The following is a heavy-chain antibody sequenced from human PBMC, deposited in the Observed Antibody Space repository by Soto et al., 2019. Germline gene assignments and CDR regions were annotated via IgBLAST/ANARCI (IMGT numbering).Heavy chain of an antibody. CDR3: AREADSYGYRDDAFDI. D-gene: IGHD5-18*01. Sequence: SETLSLTCTVSGGSISSYYWSWIRQPPGKGLEWIGYIYYSGSTNYNPSLKSRVTISVDTSKNQFSLKLSSVTAADTAVYYCAREADSYGYRDDAFDIWGQGTMVTV. J-gene: IGHJ3*02. CDR1: GGSISSYY. V-gene: IGHV4-59*01. CDR2: IYYSGST.